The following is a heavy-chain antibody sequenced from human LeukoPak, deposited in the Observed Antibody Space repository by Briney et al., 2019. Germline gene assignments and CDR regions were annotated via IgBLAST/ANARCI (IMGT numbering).Heavy chain of an antibody. J-gene: IGHJ4*02. CDR2: IIPNSGGT. CDR1: GYTFTGYY. Sequence: ASVNVSCKASGYTFTGYYMYWVRQAPGQGPEWMGWIIPNSGGTKYAQKFQGRVNMTRDTSISTAYMELSRLTSDDTAVYYCARAQGWERPLDYWGQGTLVTVSS. V-gene: IGHV1-2*02. D-gene: IGHD1-1*01. CDR3: ARAQGWERPLDY.